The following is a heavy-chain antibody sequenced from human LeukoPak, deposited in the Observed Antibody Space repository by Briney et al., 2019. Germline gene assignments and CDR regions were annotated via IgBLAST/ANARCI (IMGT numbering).Heavy chain of an antibody. CDR2: ISSNGVST. D-gene: IGHD3-10*01. Sequence: PGGSLRLSCAASGFTFSSYSMHWVRQAPGKGLEYVSGISSNGVSTWYAGSVKGRFTISRDNSKNTVNLQLGSLRIEDTAVYHCARMTLYGSGTVHWGQGILVTVSS. V-gene: IGHV3-64*02. CDR3: ARMTLYGSGTVH. J-gene: IGHJ4*02. CDR1: GFTFSSYS.